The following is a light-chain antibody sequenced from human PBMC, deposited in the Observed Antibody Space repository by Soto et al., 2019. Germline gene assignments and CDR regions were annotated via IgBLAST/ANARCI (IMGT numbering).Light chain of an antibody. J-gene: IGLJ1*01. CDR2: DVT. V-gene: IGLV2-14*03. CDR1: HNDVGHENF. CDR3: CSYSSDNPRFYV. Sequence: QSALAQPASVSGSPGQSITISCTGTHNDVGHENFVSWYQQHPDKVPKLIIYDVTRRASGISSRFSASKSGNTAYLAISGLQADDEADYYCCSYSSDNPRFYVVGTG.